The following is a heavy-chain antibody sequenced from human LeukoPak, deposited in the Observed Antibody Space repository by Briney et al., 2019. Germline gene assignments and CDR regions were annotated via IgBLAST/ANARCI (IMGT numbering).Heavy chain of an antibody. J-gene: IGHJ5*02. V-gene: IGHV3-21*01. Sequence: GGSLRLSCAASGFTFSSYSMNWVRQAPGKGLEWVSSISSSSSYIYYADSVKGRFTISRDNAKNSLYLQMNSLRDEDTAVYYCARDSPFHYDILTGYQNWFDPWGQGTLVTVSS. CDR2: ISSSSSYI. CDR3: ARDSPFHYDILTGYQNWFDP. CDR1: GFTFSSYS. D-gene: IGHD3-9*01.